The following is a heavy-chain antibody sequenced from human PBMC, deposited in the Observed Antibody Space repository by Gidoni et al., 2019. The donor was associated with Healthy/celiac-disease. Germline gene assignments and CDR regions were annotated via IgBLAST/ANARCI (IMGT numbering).Heavy chain of an antibody. V-gene: IGHV3-53*01. CDR1: GFTVSSNY. J-gene: IGHJ6*02. D-gene: IGHD1-20*01. CDR3: ARQGYHSQGYYGMDV. Sequence: EVQLVESGGGLIQPGGSLRLSCAASGFTVSSNYMSWVRPAPGKGLEWVSVIYSGGSTYYADSVKGRFTISRDNSKNTLYLQMNSLRAEDTAVYYCARQGYHSQGYYGMDVWGQGTTVTVSS. CDR2: IYSGGST.